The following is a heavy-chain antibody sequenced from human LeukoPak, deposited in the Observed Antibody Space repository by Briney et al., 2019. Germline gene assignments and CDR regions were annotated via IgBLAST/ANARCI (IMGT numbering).Heavy chain of an antibody. D-gene: IGHD4-11*01. CDR2: IYYSGST. CDR1: GGSISSYY. J-gene: IGHJ3*02. CDR3: ARDGGYSTYRTFDI. V-gene: IGHV4-59*12. Sequence: SETLSLTCTVSGGSISSYYWSWIRQPPGKGLEWIGYIYYSGSTNYNPSLKSRVTMSVDTSKNQFSLKLSSVTAADTAVYYCARDGGYSTYRTFDIWGQGTMVTVSS.